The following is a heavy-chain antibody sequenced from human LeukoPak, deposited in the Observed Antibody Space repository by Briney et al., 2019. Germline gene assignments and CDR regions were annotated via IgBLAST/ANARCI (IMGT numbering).Heavy chain of an antibody. D-gene: IGHD1-1*01. CDR1: AFTFSRYG. Sequence: PGGSLRLSCAASAFTFSRYGMHWVRQAPGKGLEWVAVISYDGSNKYYIDSVKGRFTISRDNSKNTLYLQMNSLRAEDTALYYCARGSHRWATTNGNFDYWGQGTLVTVSS. CDR3: ARGSHRWATTNGNFDY. CDR2: ISYDGSNK. V-gene: IGHV3-30*19. J-gene: IGHJ4*02.